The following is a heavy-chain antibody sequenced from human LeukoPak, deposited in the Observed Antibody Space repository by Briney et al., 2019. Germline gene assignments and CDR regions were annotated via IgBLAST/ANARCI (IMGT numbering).Heavy chain of an antibody. CDR3: ARGRYCSSTSCYRVKDWFDP. V-gene: IGHV3-33*01. CDR2: IWYDGSNK. CDR1: GFTFSSYG. J-gene: IGHJ5*02. D-gene: IGHD2-2*01. Sequence: GGSLRLSCAASGFTFSSYGMHWVRQAPGKRLEWVAVIWYDGSNKYYADSVKGRFTISRDNSKNTLYLQMNSLRAEDTAVYYCARGRYCSSTSCYRVKDWFDPWGQGTLVTVSS.